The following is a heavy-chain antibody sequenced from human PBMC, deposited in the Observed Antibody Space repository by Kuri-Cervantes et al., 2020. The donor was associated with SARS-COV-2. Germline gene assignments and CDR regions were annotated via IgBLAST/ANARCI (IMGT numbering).Heavy chain of an antibody. Sequence: GSLRLSCTVSGGSISSGGYYWSWIRQHPGKGLEWIGYIYYSGSTNYNPSLKSRVTISVDTSKNQFSLKLSSVTAADTAVYYCAAVYYDSSGYYYWGQGTLVTVSS. CDR3: AAVYYDSSGYYY. CDR2: IYYSGST. J-gene: IGHJ4*02. CDR1: GGSISSGGYY. D-gene: IGHD3-22*01. V-gene: IGHV4-61*08.